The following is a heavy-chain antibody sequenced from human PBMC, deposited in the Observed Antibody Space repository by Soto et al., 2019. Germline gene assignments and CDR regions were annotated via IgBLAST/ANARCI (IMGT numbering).Heavy chain of an antibody. V-gene: IGHV3-33*08. J-gene: IGHJ6*02. CDR1: GFTFNTYG. CDR2: LWYDGSKK. D-gene: IGHD2-15*01. Sequence: QVQLVESGGGVVQPGGSLRLSCTTSGFTFNTYGMHWVRQAPGKGLEWVAILWYDGSKKYYADSVKGRFTISRDNSKNTLHMQTNSLRADDTALYYCARADCTGAYCYSWRFKYGVDVWGQGTKVTVSS. CDR3: ARADCTGAYCYSWRFKYGVDV.